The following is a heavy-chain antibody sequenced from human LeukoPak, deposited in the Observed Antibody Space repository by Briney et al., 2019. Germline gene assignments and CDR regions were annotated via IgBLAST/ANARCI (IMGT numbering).Heavy chain of an antibody. Sequence: SVKVSCKASGGTFSSYAISWVRQAPGQGLEWMGGIIPIFGTANYAQKFQGRVTITADESTSTAYMELSSLRSEDTAVYYCARCQAGSYSLRDAFDIWGQGTMVTVSS. J-gene: IGHJ3*02. CDR2: IIPIFGTA. CDR1: GGTFSSYA. V-gene: IGHV1-69*13. CDR3: ARCQAGSYSLRDAFDI. D-gene: IGHD1-26*01.